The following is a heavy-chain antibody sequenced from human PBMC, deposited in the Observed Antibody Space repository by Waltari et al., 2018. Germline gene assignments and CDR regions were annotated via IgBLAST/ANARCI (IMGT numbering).Heavy chain of an antibody. CDR3: ARVFGYYYYYMDV. CDR1: GGSLSGSH. Sequence: QVQLQQWGAGLLKPSETLSLTCDVSGGSLSGSHWTWIREPPGKGLEWIGEINDSGRTTYHPSLESRVTVSIDTANNQFSLRVRSVTAADTAVYYCARVFGYYYYYMDVWGKGPTVTISS. V-gene: IGHV4-34*02. J-gene: IGHJ6*03. CDR2: INDSGRT. D-gene: IGHD3-3*01.